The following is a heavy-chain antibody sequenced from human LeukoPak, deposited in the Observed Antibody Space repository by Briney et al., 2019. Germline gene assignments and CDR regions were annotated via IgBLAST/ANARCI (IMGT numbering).Heavy chain of an antibody. CDR1: ESIFSRHT. Sequence: GSLRLSCAAPESIFSRHTMNWVRQPPGKGLEWIGSVFYSGSTSYNPSFKSRITMSVDTSKNQFSLRLSSVTAADTAVYYCARNSSTVAARPDPHYYYNYMDVWGKGTTVTVSS. CDR2: VFYSGST. J-gene: IGHJ6*03. D-gene: IGHD6-6*01. CDR3: ARNSSTVAARPDPHYYYNYMDV. V-gene: IGHV4-38-2*01.